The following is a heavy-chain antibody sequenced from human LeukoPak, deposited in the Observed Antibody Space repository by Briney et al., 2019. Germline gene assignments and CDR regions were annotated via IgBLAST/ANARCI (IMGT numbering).Heavy chain of an antibody. J-gene: IGHJ4*02. V-gene: IGHV4-4*07. CDR3: ARSGYSSGWYYFDY. CDR2: IYTIGST. Sequence: PSETLSLTCTVSGGSISSYFWSWIRQPAGKGLEWIGRIYTIGSTNYNPPLKSRVTMSVDTSKNQFSLKLSSVTAADTAVYYCARSGYSSGWYYFDYWGQGTLVTVSS. D-gene: IGHD6-19*01. CDR1: GGSISSYF.